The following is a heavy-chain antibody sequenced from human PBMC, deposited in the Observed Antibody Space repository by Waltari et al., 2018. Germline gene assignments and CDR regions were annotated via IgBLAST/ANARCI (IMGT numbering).Heavy chain of an antibody. CDR2: ISSDGNTR. J-gene: IGHJ5*02. D-gene: IGHD2-2*01. Sequence: EVQLVSSGGGLVQTGGSLRLSCVGSQFHFANYEMNWVRRAPGKGLQWIAFISSDGNTRQYTDSVKGRFTISRDNANKSLYLQMNNLRSDDTALYYCATMVVVEVENWFDPWGQGIQVTVAS. V-gene: IGHV3-48*03. CDR3: ATMVVVEVENWFDP. CDR1: QFHFANYE.